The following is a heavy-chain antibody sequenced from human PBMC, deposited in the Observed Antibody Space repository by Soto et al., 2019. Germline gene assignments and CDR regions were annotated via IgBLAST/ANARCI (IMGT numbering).Heavy chain of an antibody. CDR1: GGSISSSNW. V-gene: IGHV4-4*02. Sequence: SETLSLTCAVSGGSISSSNWWSWVRQPPGKGLEWIGEIYHSGSTNYNPSLKSRVTISVDKSKNQFSLKLSSVTAADTAVYYCARGRDGYNYDYFDYWGQGTLVTVSS. D-gene: IGHD5-12*01. CDR3: ARGRDGYNYDYFDY. J-gene: IGHJ4*02. CDR2: IYHSGST.